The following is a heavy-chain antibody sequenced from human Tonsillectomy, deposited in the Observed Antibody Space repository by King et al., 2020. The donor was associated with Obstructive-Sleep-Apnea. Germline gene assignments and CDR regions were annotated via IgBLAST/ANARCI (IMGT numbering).Heavy chain of an antibody. CDR1: AVSFCNYY. D-gene: IGHD3-10*01. J-gene: IGHJ4*02. CDR3: ARDATMLRGLDY. Sequence: PSELLSHTCTSSAVSFCNYYRSWIRQSPGKGLEWIWYIFYLGNTNYNPSLKSLFTISLDTSKSQFSLKLSSVTASDTAVYYCARDATMLRGLDYCCQG. V-gene: IGHV4-59*01. CDR2: IFYLGNT.